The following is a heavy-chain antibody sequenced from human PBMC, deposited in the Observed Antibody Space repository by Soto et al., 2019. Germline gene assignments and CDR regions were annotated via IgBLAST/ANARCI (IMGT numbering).Heavy chain of an antibody. Sequence: GSLRLSCAASGFTFSSYGMHWVRQAPGKGLEWVAVIWYDGSNKYYADSVKGRFTISRDNSKNTLYLQMNSLRAEDTAVYYCARDRRSLYYYYGMGVWGQGTTVTVSS. J-gene: IGHJ6*02. V-gene: IGHV3-33*01. D-gene: IGHD4-17*01. CDR3: ARDRRSLYYYYGMGV. CDR1: GFTFSSYG. CDR2: IWYDGSNK.